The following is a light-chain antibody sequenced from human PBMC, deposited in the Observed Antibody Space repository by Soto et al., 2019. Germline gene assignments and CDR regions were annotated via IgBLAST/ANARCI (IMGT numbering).Light chain of an antibody. J-gene: IGLJ1*01. Sequence: QSVLTQPPSVSGAPGQRVTISCTGSSSNIGTGYDVHWYQQLPGTAPKLLIYGNTNRPSGVPDRFSGSKSGTSASLDITGLQADDEADYYCQSFDSRRFYVFGTGTKLTVL. CDR2: GNT. V-gene: IGLV1-40*01. CDR3: QSFDSRRFYV. CDR1: SSNIGTGYD.